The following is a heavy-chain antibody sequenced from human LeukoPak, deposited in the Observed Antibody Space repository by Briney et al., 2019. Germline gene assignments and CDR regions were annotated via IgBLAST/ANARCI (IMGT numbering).Heavy chain of an antibody. CDR3: ARDYGSGSYYLLTYFDY. CDR2: IYYSGST. V-gene: IGHV4-39*07. CDR1: GGFISSSSYY. J-gene: IGHJ4*02. D-gene: IGHD3-10*01. Sequence: ASETLSLTCTVSGGFISSSSYYWGWIRQPPGKGLEWIGSIYYSGSTYYNPSLKSRVTISVDTSKNQFSLKLNSVTAADTAVYYCARDYGSGSYYLLTYFDYWGQGTLVTVSS.